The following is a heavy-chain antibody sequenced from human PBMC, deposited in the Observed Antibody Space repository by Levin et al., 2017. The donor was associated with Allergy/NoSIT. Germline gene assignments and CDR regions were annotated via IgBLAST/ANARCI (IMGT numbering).Heavy chain of an antibody. Sequence: PGESLKISCAASGFTFSSYAMSWVRQAPGKGLEWVSAISGSGGSTYYADSVKGRFTISRDNSKNTLYLQMNSLRAEDTAVYYCAKDGGSYSPYYFDYWGQGTLVTVSS. V-gene: IGHV3-23*01. CDR3: AKDGGSYSPYYFDY. D-gene: IGHD1-26*01. CDR2: ISGSGGST. J-gene: IGHJ4*02. CDR1: GFTFSSYA.